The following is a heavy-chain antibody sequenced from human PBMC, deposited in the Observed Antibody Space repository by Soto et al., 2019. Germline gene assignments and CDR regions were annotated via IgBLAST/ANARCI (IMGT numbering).Heavy chain of an antibody. V-gene: IGHV4-34*01. J-gene: IGHJ3*02. CDR3: ARVERGTATTVVDAFDI. CDR2: MSHSGGT. D-gene: IGHD1-1*01. Sequence: QVQLQQWGAGLLKPSETLSLTCAVFGGSVNSGNYYWSWIRQPPGKGLEWIGEMSHSGGTNFNPSLKSRVTISVDTSKNQLSLKMSSVTAADTALYYCARVERGTATTVVDAFDIWGPGTMVTVSS. CDR1: GGSVNSGNYY.